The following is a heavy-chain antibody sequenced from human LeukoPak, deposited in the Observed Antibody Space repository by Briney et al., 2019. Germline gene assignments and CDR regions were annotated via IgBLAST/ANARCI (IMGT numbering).Heavy chain of an antibody. CDR1: GYTFTSYG. J-gene: IGHJ4*02. V-gene: IGHV1-18*01. D-gene: IGHD3-22*01. CDR2: ISAYNGNT. Sequence: ASVKVSCKASGYTFTSYGISWVRQAPGQGLEWMGWISAYNGNTNYAQKLQGRVTMTTDTSTSTAYMELRSLRSDDTAVYYCAGERVYSYDSSGFDNWGKETLVTVPS. CDR3: AGERVYSYDSSGFDN.